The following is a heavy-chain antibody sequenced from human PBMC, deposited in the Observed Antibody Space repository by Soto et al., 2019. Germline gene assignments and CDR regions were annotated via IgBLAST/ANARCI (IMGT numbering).Heavy chain of an antibody. V-gene: IGHV3-23*01. CDR3: AKDGFDI. Sequence: TGGSLRLSCAASGFTFSSYTMGWVRQAPGKGLEWVSAISGSGGSPYYADSVKGRFTISRDNSKNTLYLQMNSLRAEDTAIYYCAKDGFDIWGQGTMVTVSS. CDR2: ISGSGGSP. J-gene: IGHJ3*02. CDR1: GFTFSSYT.